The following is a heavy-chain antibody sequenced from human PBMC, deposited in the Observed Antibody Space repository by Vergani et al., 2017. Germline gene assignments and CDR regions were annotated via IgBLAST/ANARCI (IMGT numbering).Heavy chain of an antibody. CDR1: GFTFSSYS. CDR3: ARSMVRGVQPGARFDY. D-gene: IGHD3-10*01. Sequence: EVQLVESGGGLVQPGGSLRLSCAASGFTFSSYSMNWVRQAPGKGLEWVSYISSSSSTIYYADSVKGRFTISRDNAKNSLYLQMNSLRAEDTAVYYCARSMVRGVQPGARFDYWGQGTLVTVSS. CDR2: ISSSSSTI. J-gene: IGHJ4*02. V-gene: IGHV3-48*01.